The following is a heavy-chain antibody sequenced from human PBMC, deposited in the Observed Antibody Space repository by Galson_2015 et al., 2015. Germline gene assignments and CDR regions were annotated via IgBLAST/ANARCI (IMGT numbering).Heavy chain of an antibody. CDR1: GLTFDNYV. D-gene: IGHD3-22*01. V-gene: IGHV3-23*01. CDR3: AKSTRQYYHDSSAN. CDR2: ISGSAGST. Sequence: SLRLSCAASGLTFDNYVMSWVRQAPGKGLEWLSAISGSAGSTYYADSLKGRFTISRDNSKNTLYLQMNSLRAEDTAVYYCAKSTRQYYHDSSANWGQGTLVTVSS. J-gene: IGHJ4*02.